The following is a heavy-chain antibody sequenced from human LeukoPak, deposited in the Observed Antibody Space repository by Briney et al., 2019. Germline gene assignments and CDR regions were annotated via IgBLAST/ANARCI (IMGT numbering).Heavy chain of an antibody. Sequence: SGWSLRLSCAASGFTFSNAWMSWVRQAPGKGLEWAGRIKSKTDGGTTDYAAPVKGRFSISRDDSKNTLFLQMSSLKTEDTAVYYCTTDNNYGDYGLDYWGQGTLVTVSS. CDR1: GFTFSNAW. CDR3: TTDNNYGDYGLDY. V-gene: IGHV3-15*05. D-gene: IGHD4-17*01. CDR2: IKSKTDGGTT. J-gene: IGHJ4*02.